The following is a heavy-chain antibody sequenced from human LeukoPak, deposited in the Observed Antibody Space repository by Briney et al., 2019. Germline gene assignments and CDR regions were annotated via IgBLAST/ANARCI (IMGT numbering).Heavy chain of an antibody. CDR1: GGSISSGSYY. J-gene: IGHJ4*02. Sequence: SETLSLTCTVSGGSISSGSYYWSWIRQPAGKGLEWIGRIYTSGSTNYNPSLKSRVTISVDTSKNQFSLKLSSVTAADTAVYYCARAPRRPAPFDYWGQGTLVTVSS. CDR3: ARAPRRPAPFDY. CDR2: IYTSGST. V-gene: IGHV4-61*02.